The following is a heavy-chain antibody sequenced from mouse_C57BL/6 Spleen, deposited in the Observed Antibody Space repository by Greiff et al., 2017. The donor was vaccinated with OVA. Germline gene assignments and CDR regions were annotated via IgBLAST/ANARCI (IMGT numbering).Heavy chain of an antibody. CDR3: ARSGYGSIFDY. CDR2: INPNNGGT. Sequence: EVQLQQSGPELVKPGASVKISCKASGYTFTDYYMNWVKQSHGKSLEWIGDINPNNGGTSYNQKFKGKATLTVDKSSSTAYMELRSLTSEDSAVYYCARSGYGSIFDYWGQGTTLTVSS. D-gene: IGHD1-1*01. J-gene: IGHJ2*01. V-gene: IGHV1-26*01. CDR1: GYTFTDYY.